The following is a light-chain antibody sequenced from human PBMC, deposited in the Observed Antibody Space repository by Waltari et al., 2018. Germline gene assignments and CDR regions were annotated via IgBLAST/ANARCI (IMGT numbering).Light chain of an antibody. CDR2: EVS. CDR1: SSAVGSYNL. CDR3: CSYAGSSTFEV. J-gene: IGLJ1*01. V-gene: IGLV2-23*02. Sequence: QSALTQPASVSGSPGQSITTSCMGTSSAVGSYNLVPWYQQHPGKAPKLMIYEVSKRPSGVSNRFSGSKSGNTASLTISGLQAEDEADYYCCSYAGSSTFEVFGTGTKVTVL.